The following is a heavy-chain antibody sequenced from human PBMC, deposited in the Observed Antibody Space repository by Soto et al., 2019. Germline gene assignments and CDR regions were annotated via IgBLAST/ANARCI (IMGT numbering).Heavy chain of an antibody. J-gene: IGHJ6*02. CDR1: GGTFSSYA. Sequence: QVQLVQSGAEVKKPGSSVKVSCKASGGTFSSYAISWVRQAPGQGLEWMGGIMPIFGTANYAQKFQGRVTITAAESTSTAYMELSSLRSEDTAVYYCARASAAGHYYYCGGMDVWGQGTTVTVSS. D-gene: IGHD6-13*01. CDR2: IMPIFGTA. V-gene: IGHV1-69*12. CDR3: ARASAAGHYYYCGGMDV.